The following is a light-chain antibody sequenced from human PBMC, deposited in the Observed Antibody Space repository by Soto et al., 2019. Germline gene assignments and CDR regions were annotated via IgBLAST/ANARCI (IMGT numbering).Light chain of an antibody. CDR1: QSVSSNY. CDR3: QQYGSSPYT. J-gene: IGKJ2*01. Sequence: EIVLTQSPGTLSLSPGERATLSCRASQSVSSNYLAWYQQKPGQAPRLLIYGASSRATGIPDRFSGTESGTDFTLTISRLKPEDFAVYYCQQYGSSPYTFGHGTKLEIK. CDR2: GAS. V-gene: IGKV3-20*01.